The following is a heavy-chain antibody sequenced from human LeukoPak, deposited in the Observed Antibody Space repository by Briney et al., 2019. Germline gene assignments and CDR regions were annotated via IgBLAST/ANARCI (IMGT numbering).Heavy chain of an antibody. J-gene: IGHJ3*02. Sequence: ASVKVSCKTSGFTFTNYDIVWVRQASGQGLEWMGWMNPNSGNAGYAQKFQGRVTMTRNTSITTAYMELRSLRSDDTAVYYCAREGTSGSYFAFDIWGQGTMVTVSS. CDR3: AREGTSGSYFAFDI. CDR2: MNPNSGNA. V-gene: IGHV1-8*01. CDR1: GFTFTNYD. D-gene: IGHD1-26*01.